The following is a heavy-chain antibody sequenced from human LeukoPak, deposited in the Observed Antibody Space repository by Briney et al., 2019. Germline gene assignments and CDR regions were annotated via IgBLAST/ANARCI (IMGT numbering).Heavy chain of an antibody. V-gene: IGHV3-20*04. J-gene: IGHJ6*03. CDR2: INWNGGST. D-gene: IGHD2-15*01. CDR3: ARLGYCSGGSCYGAYYYMDV. CDR1: GFTFDDYG. Sequence: GGSLRLSCAASGFTFDDYGMSWVRQAPGKGLEWVSGINWNGGSTGYADSVKGRFTISRDNAKNSLYLQMNSLRAEDTALYYCARLGYCSGGSCYGAYYYMDVWGKGTTVTVSS.